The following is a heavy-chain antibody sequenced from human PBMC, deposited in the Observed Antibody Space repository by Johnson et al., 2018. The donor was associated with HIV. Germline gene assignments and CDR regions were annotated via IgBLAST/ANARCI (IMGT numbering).Heavy chain of an antibody. J-gene: IGHJ3*02. CDR2: IGTAGDT. CDR1: GITVSSNY. CDR3: ARDQDSSGYYYDAFDI. D-gene: IGHD3-22*01. V-gene: IGHV3-13*01. Sequence: VQLVESGGGLAQPGGSLRLSCAASGITVSSNYMSWVRQAPGKGLEWVSAIGTAGDTYYPGSVKGRFTISRENAKNSLYLQMNSLRAEDTAVYYCARDQDSSGYYYDAFDIWGQGTMVTVSS.